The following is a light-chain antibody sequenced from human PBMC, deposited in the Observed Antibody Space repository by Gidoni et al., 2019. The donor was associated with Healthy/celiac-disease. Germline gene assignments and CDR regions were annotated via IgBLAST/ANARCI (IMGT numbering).Light chain of an antibody. V-gene: IGKV3-15*01. J-gene: IGKJ4*01. CDR2: GAS. CDR3: QQYNNWIT. Sequence: EIVMTQSPATLSVSPGERATLSCRASQSVSSNLAWYQQKPGQAPRLLIYGASTRATGIPARFSGSGSGTEVTLTISSLQSEDFAVYYCQQYNNWITFGGGTKVEIK. CDR1: QSVSSN.